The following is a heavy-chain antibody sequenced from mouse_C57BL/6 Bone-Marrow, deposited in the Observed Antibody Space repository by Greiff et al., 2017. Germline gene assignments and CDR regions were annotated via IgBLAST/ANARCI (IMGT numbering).Heavy chain of an antibody. Sequence: EVQLQESGPELVKPGASVKIPCKASGYTFTDYNMDWVKQSHGKSLEWIGDINPNNGGTIYNQKFKGKATLTVDKSSSTAYMELRSLTSEDTAVYYCASSSYDYDWFAYWGQGTLVTVSA. CDR2: INPNNGGT. D-gene: IGHD2-4*01. CDR3: ASSSYDYDWFAY. CDR1: GYTFTDYN. J-gene: IGHJ3*01. V-gene: IGHV1-18*01.